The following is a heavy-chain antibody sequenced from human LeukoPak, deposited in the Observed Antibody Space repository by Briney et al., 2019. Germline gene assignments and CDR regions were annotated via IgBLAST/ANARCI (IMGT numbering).Heavy chain of an antibody. Sequence: SETLSLTCAVYGGSFSGYYWSWIRQPPGKGLELVGEINHSGSTNYNPSLKSQVTMSFDKSERQFSLNLRSVTAADTAMYYCARLSPFLGGRSYWGQGSMVPVSS. CDR1: GGSFSGYY. CDR2: INHSGST. V-gene: IGHV4-34*01. CDR3: ARLSPFLGGRSY. D-gene: IGHD3-16*01. J-gene: IGHJ1*01.